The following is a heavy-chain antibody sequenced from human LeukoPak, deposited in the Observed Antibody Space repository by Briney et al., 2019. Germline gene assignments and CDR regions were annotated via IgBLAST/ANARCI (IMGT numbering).Heavy chain of an antibody. Sequence: SETLSLTCTVSGGSISSSSYYWGWIRQPPGKGLEWIGSIYYSGSTYYNPSLKSRVTISVDTSKNQFSLKLTSVTAADTAMYYCARGVEQQFDHWGQGTLVTVAS. CDR2: IYYSGST. CDR3: ARGVEQQFDH. V-gene: IGHV4-39*07. D-gene: IGHD6-13*01. J-gene: IGHJ4*02. CDR1: GGSISSSSYY.